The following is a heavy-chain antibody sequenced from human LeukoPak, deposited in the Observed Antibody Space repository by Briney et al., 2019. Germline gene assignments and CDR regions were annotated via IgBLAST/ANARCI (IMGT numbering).Heavy chain of an antibody. D-gene: IGHD3-22*01. J-gene: IGHJ3*02. Sequence: GGSLRLSCAASGFTFSSYSMNWVRQAPGKGLEWVSSISSSSSYVYYADSVKGRFTIYRDNAKNSLYLQMNSLRAEDTAVYYCARDASSGYYYGGMAFDIWGQGTMVTVSS. CDR2: ISSSSSYV. V-gene: IGHV3-21*01. CDR1: GFTFSSYS. CDR3: ARDASSGYYYGGMAFDI.